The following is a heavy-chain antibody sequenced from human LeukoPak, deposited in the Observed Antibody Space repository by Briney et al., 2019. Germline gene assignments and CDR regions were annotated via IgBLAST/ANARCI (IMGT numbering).Heavy chain of an antibody. CDR2: IYSGGST. J-gene: IGHJ4*02. V-gene: IGHV3-53*01. D-gene: IGHD2-2*01. CDR3: ARGSSTSCPNY. CDR1: GFTFSSYG. Sequence: QPGGSLRLSCAASGFTFSSYGMSWVRQAPGKGLEWVSVIYSGGSTYYADSVKGRFTISRDNSKNTLYLQMNSLRAEDTAVYYCARGSSTSCPNYWGQGTLVTVSS.